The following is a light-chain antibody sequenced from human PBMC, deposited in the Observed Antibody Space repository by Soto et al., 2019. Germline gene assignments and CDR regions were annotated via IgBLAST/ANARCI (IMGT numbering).Light chain of an antibody. Sequence: QSVLTQPPSASGTPGQRVTISCSGSSSNIKNYAVNWYQQLPGKPPKLLIYYDDLLPSGVSDRFSGSKSGTSASLAISGLQSEDEADYYCAAWDDSLNGVVFGGGTKLTVL. CDR2: YDD. J-gene: IGLJ2*01. CDR1: SSNIKNYA. CDR3: AAWDDSLNGVV. V-gene: IGLV1-36*01.